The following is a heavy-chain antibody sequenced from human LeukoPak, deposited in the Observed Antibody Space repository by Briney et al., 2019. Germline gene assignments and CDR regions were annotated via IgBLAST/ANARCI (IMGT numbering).Heavy chain of an antibody. V-gene: IGHV1-69*05. D-gene: IGHD6-6*01. CDR3: ARDRIGQLGHFDY. CDR1: GGTFSSYA. Sequence: GSSVEVSCKASGGTFSSYAISWVRQAPGQGLEWMGGIIPIFGTANYAQKFQGRVTITTDESTSTAYMELSSLRSEDTAVYYCARDRIGQLGHFDYWGQGTLVTVSS. CDR2: IIPIFGTA. J-gene: IGHJ4*02.